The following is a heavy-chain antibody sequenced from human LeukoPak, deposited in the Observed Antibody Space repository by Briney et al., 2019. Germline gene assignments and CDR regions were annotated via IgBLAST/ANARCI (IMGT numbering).Heavy chain of an antibody. J-gene: IGHJ6*02. CDR2: IIPIFGIA. V-gene: IGHV1-69*04. Sequence: SVKVSCKASGGTFSSYAISWVRQAPGQGLEWMGRIIPIFGIANYAQKFQGRVTITADKSTSTAYMELSSLRSEDTAVYYCHEVAPRDYYYGMDVWGQGTTVTVSS. D-gene: IGHD5-12*01. CDR3: HEVAPRDYYYGMDV. CDR1: GGTFSSYA.